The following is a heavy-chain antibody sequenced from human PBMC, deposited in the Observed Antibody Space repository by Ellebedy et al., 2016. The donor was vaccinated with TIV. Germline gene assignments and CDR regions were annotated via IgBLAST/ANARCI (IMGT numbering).Heavy chain of an antibody. V-gene: IGHV3-30*03. CDR3: VRGKGYDFGEE. Sequence: GESLKISCAAFGFTFTSYGLHLLRQPPGNRLEWVAFVPYNGFNTYYRGSVRGRFSISRDNAKDTLYLQMSSLRYEDTAVYHCVRGKGYDFGEEWGQGTLVSVSS. D-gene: IGHD4-17*01. J-gene: IGHJ4*02. CDR1: GFTFTSYG. CDR2: VPYNGFNT.